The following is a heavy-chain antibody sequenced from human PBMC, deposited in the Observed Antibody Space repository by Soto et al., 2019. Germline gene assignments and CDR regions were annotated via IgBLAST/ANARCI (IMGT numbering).Heavy chain of an antibody. Sequence: LRLSCAASGFGFSNYEMNWVRQAPGKGLEWVSYITSSGGATMYADSVKGRFTISRDNAKDSLYLQMNSLRVEDTAVYYCARGDCKTSCYIGFWGQGALVTVSS. CDR1: GFGFSNYE. CDR3: ARGDCKTSCYIGF. V-gene: IGHV3-48*03. J-gene: IGHJ4*02. D-gene: IGHD2-2*02. CDR2: ITSSGGAT.